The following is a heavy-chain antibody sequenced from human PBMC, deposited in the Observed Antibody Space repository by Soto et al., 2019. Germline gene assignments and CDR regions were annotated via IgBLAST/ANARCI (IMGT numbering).Heavy chain of an antibody. V-gene: IGHV3-23*01. D-gene: IGHD3-16*01. J-gene: IGHJ4*02. CDR3: ANRNYYDYFGHAYPYFDF. CDR2: ISASGGST. Sequence: PSETLSLTCTVSGGSISSGGYYWSWVRQAPGKGLDWVSTISASGGSTYYADSVKGRFTISRDNSKNTLYLQMNSLRAEDTAVYYCANRNYYDYFGHAYPYFDFWGQGAQVTVSS. CDR1: GGSISSGGYY.